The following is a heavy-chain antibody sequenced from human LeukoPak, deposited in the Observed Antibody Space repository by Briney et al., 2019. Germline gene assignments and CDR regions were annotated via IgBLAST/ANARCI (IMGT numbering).Heavy chain of an antibody. CDR1: GGSISTYY. V-gene: IGHV4-59*01. D-gene: IGHD1-1*01. CDR3: ARGERLGPDF. Sequence: SETLSLTCTVSGGSISTYYWSWIRQPPGKGLEWIGYIHYSGSTNYNPSLQSRVTISVDTSRSHFSLKLSSATAADTAVYYCARGERLGPDFWGQGTLVTVSS. J-gene: IGHJ4*02. CDR2: IHYSGST.